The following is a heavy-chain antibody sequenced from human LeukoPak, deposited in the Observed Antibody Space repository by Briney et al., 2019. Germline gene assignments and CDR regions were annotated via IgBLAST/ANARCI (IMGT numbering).Heavy chain of an antibody. D-gene: IGHD6-19*01. CDR2: ISGDGGST. J-gene: IGHJ4*02. CDR1: GFTFDDYA. Sequence: PGGSLRLSCAASGFTFDDYAMHWVRQAPGEGLEWVSLISGDGGSTYYADSVKGRFTISRDNSKNSLYLQMNSLRTEDTALYYCAKDKGSYSSGWYATYWGQGTLVTVSS. CDR3: AKDKGSYSSGWYATY. V-gene: IGHV3-43*02.